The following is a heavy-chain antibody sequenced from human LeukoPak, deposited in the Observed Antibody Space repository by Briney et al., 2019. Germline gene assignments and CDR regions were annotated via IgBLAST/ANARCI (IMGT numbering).Heavy chain of an antibody. V-gene: IGHV3-7*01. J-gene: IGHJ6*02. CDR1: GFTFSSYW. Sequence: PGGSLRLSCAASGFTFSSYWMSWVRQAPGKGLEWVANIKQDGSEKYYVDSVKGRFTISRDNAKNSLYLQMNSLRAEDTAVYYCARDRAGSYPSYYYGMDVWGQGTTVTVSS. D-gene: IGHD1-26*01. CDR3: ARDRAGSYPSYYYGMDV. CDR2: IKQDGSEK.